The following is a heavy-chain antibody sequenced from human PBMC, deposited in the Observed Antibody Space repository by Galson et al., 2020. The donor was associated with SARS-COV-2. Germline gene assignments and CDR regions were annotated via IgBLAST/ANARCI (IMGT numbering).Heavy chain of an antibody. V-gene: IGHV3-21*01. Sequence: GGSLRLSCAASGFSFSSYTMNWVRQAPGKGLEWVSSISSSLGYIYYTDSVRGRFTISRDNAKNSLYLQMNSLRAEDTAVYYCASGYYDRYYFDYWVQGTLVTVSS. CDR1: GFSFSSYT. CDR3: ASGYYDRYYFDY. J-gene: IGHJ4*02. D-gene: IGHD3-10*02. CDR2: ISSSLGYI.